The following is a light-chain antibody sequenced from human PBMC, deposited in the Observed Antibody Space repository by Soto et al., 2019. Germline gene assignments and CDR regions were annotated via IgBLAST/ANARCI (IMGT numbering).Light chain of an antibody. CDR2: DAS. J-gene: IGKJ3*01. V-gene: IGKV1-5*01. CDR1: QSISSW. CDR3: QQYNSYSPL. Sequence: DIQMTQSPSTLSASVGDRVTITFRASQSISSWLAWYQQKPGKAPKLLIYDASSLESGVPSRFSGSGSGTEFTLTISSLQPDDFATYYCQQYNSYSPLFGPGTKVDIK.